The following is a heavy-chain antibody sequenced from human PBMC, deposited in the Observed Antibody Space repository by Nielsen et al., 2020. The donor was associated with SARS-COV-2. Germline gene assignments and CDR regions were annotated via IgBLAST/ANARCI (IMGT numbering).Heavy chain of an antibody. CDR3: ARTGRNMVNYYGMDV. V-gene: IGHV3-11*03. CDR2: ISASGSYT. J-gene: IGHJ6*02. CDR1: GFTFSDSY. D-gene: IGHD5-18*01. Sequence: GESLKISCAASGFTFSDSYVSWIRLAPGKGLEWISYISASGSYTNYADSLRGRFTISRDNARNSVYLQMNSLGAEDTAVYYCARTGRNMVNYYGMDVWGQGTTVTVSS.